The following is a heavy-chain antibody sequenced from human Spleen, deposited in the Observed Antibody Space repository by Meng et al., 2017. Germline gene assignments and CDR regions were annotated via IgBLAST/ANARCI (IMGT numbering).Heavy chain of an antibody. CDR2: INHSGST. CDR3: ASGRGYDLFVYNLLWTYGMDV. D-gene: IGHD5-12*01. Sequence: SETLSLTCVVSGGSFSDYYWSWIRQPLGKGLEWIGEINHSGSTNYNPSLKSRVTISVDTSKNQFSLKLSSVTAADTAVYYCASGRGYDLFVYNLLWTYGMDVWGQGTTVTVSS. CDR1: GGSFSDYY. J-gene: IGHJ6*02. V-gene: IGHV4-34*01.